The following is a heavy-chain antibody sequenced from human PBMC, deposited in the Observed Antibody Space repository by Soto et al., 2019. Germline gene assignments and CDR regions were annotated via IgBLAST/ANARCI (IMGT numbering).Heavy chain of an antibody. D-gene: IGHD1-1*01. J-gene: IGHJ4*02. CDR3: TKEYIVGTTWGYFES. CDR1: GFIFSTYG. Sequence: QVQLVQSGGGVVQPGRSLRLSCVASGFIFSTYGMHWVRQVPGKGLEWVAHISYDGSNEYYADSVKGRFTVSRDNAKNTVDLQMNGLKTEDTALYYCTKEYIVGTTWGYFESWGQGALVIVSP. CDR2: ISYDGSNE. V-gene: IGHV3-30*18.